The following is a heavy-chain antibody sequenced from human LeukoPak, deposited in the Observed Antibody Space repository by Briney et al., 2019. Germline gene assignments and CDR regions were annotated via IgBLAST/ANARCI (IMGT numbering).Heavy chain of an antibody. V-gene: IGHV3-23*01. J-gene: IGHJ3*02. CDR1: GFTFSSSA. CDR2: ISNNGGYT. CDR3: ARDLYSGSYDDAFDI. D-gene: IGHD1-26*01. Sequence: PGGSLRLSCAASGFTFSSSAMSWVRQAPGKGLEWVSAISNNGGYTYYADSVQGRFTISRDNSKSTLCLQMNSLRAEDTAVYYCARDLYSGSYDDAFDIWGQGTMVTVSS.